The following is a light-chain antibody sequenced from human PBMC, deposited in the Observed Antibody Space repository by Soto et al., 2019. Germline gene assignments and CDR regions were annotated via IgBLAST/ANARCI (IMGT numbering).Light chain of an antibody. J-gene: IGKJ4*01. CDR2: GAS. CDR3: QQYGSSPPLP. CDR1: QSVSSSE. Sequence: EIVLTQSPGTLSLSPGERATLSCRASQSVSSSELAWYQQKPDQAPGLLVYGASSRATGIPDRFSGSGSGTDFTLTLSRLDPEAFAVYYCQQYGSSPPLPFGGGTKVEIK. V-gene: IGKV3-20*01.